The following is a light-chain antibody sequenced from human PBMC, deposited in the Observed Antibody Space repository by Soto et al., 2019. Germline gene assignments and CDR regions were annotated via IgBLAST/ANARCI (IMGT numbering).Light chain of an antibody. CDR2: EVS. V-gene: IGLV2-8*01. J-gene: IGLJ2*01. CDR1: SSDVGGYNY. CDR3: SSYAGSNNVV. Sequence: QSALTQPPSASGSPGQSVTISCTGTSSDVGGYNYVSWYQQHPGKAPKLMIYEVSKRPSGVPDRFSGSKSGNTASLTVSGVQPEDEADYYCSSYAGSNNVVFGGGTKVTVL.